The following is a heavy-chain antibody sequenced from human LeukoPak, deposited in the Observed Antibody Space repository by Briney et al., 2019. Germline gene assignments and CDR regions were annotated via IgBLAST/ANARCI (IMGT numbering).Heavy chain of an antibody. CDR3: ARDEMRAPAAMFHYYYGMDV. D-gene: IGHD2-2*01. CDR1: GYSISSGYY. V-gene: IGHV4-38-2*02. CDR2: IYHSGST. Sequence: SETLSLTCAVSGYSISSGYYWGWIRQPPGKGLEWIGSIYHSGSTYYNPSLKSRVTISVDTSKNQFSLKLSSVTAADTAVYYCARDEMRAPAAMFHYYYGMDVWGKGTTVTVPS. J-gene: IGHJ6*04.